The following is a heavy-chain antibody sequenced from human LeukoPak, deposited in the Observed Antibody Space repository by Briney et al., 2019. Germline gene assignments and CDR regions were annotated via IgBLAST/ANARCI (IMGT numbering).Heavy chain of an antibody. V-gene: IGHV4-59*01. CDR3: ARDRYSYGPYYYYMDV. CDR1: GGSICSYY. J-gene: IGHJ6*03. Sequence: SETLSLTCTVSGGSICSYYWSWIRQPPGKGLEWIGYIYYTGSTNYNPSLKSRVTISVDTSKNQFSLKLSSVTAADTAVYYCARDRYSYGPYYYYMDVWGKGTTVTVSS. CDR2: IYYTGST. D-gene: IGHD5-18*01.